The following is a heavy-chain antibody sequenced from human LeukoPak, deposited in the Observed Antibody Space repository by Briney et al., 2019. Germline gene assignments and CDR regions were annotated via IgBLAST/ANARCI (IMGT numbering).Heavy chain of an antibody. D-gene: IGHD3-22*01. V-gene: IGHV3-7*01. CDR2: IKQDGSEK. CDR1: GFTFDDYG. J-gene: IGHJ3*02. CDR3: ARVGYYDSSGYRERENAFDI. Sequence: GSLRLSCAASGFTFDDYGMSWVRQAPGKGLEWVANIKQDGSEKYYVDSVKGRFTISRDNAKNSLYLQMNSLRAEDTAVYYCARVGYYDSSGYRERENAFDIWGQGTMVTVSS.